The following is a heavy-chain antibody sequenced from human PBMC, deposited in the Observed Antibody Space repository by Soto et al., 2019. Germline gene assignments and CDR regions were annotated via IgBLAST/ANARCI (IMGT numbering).Heavy chain of an antibody. V-gene: IGHV4-34*01. Sequence: QVQLQQWGAGLLKPSETLSLTCAVYGGSFSGYYWSWIRQPPGKGLEWIGEINHSGSTNYNPSLKSRVTISVDTSKHQFSLKLSSVTAADTAVYYCARVVGYCSSTSCYLYMDVWGKGTTVTVSS. CDR1: GGSFSGYY. CDR3: ARVVGYCSSTSCYLYMDV. CDR2: INHSGST. D-gene: IGHD2-2*01. J-gene: IGHJ6*03.